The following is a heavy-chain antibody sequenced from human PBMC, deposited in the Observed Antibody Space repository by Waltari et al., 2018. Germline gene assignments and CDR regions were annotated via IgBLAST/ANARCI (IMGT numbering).Heavy chain of an antibody. D-gene: IGHD2-15*01. J-gene: IGHJ4*02. Sequence: QVQLVQSGGEVKKAGASVKVSCKASGYNFSNYGISWVRQAPGQGLEWMGWISAYNGNTNYAQKFQGRVTMTTDTSTSTAYMELRSLRSDDTAVYYCARDKWKYCIVGGCSSDYWGQGTLVTVSS. CDR2: ISAYNGNT. CDR3: ARDKWKYCIVGGCSSDY. CDR1: GYNFSNYG. V-gene: IGHV1-18*01.